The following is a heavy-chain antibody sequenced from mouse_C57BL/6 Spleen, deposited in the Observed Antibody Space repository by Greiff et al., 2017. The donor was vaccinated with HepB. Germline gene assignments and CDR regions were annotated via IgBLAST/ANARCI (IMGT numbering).Heavy chain of an antibody. CDR1: GYAFSSSW. Sequence: LLESGPELVKPGASVKISCKASGYAFSSSWMNWVKQRPGKGLEWIGRIYPGDGDTNYNGKFKGKATLTADKSSSTAYMQLSSLTSEDSAVYFCARGHITTVVADYWGQGTTLTVSS. D-gene: IGHD1-1*01. CDR2: IYPGDGDT. CDR3: ARGHITTVVADY. V-gene: IGHV1-82*01. J-gene: IGHJ2*01.